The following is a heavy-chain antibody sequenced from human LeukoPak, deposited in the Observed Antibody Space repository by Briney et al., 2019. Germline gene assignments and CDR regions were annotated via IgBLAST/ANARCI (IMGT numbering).Heavy chain of an antibody. Sequence: SETLSLTCAVYGGSFSGYYWSWIRQPPGKGLEWIGEINHSGSTNYNPSLKSRVTISVDTSKNQFSLKLSSVTAADTAVYYCARDHQGIAAADDYWYFDLWGRGTLVTVSS. CDR3: ARDHQGIAAADDYWYFDL. V-gene: IGHV4-34*01. CDR1: GGSFSGYY. D-gene: IGHD6-13*01. CDR2: INHSGST. J-gene: IGHJ2*01.